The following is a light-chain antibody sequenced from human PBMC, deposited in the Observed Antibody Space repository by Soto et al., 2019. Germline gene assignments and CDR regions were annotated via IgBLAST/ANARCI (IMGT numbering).Light chain of an antibody. V-gene: IGKV3-15*01. CDR2: GAS. CDR3: QQYNSVPLVT. J-gene: IGKJ4*01. CDR1: QSVSIN. Sequence: SPATVSVSQGERATLSCRGSQSVSINLAWYQQKPCQAPRLLIYGASTRAPGFPARFSASGSGTEFTLTINCLQSEDSAVHYCQQYNSVPLVTSGGLAKVDI.